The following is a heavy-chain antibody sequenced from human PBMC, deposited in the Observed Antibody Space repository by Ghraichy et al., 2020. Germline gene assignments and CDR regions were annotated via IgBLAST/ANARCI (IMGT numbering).Heavy chain of an antibody. CDR3: ARRVLWYCTNGVGYTGYFDY. V-gene: IGHV4-39*01. CDR1: GGSISSSSYY. J-gene: IGHJ4*02. CDR2: IYYSGST. Sequence: SQTLSLTCTVSGGSISSSSYYWGWIRQPPGKGLEWIGSIYYSGSTYYNPSLKSRVTISVDTSKNQFSLKLSSVTAADTAVYYCARRVLWYCTNGVGYTGYFDYWGQGTLVTVSS. D-gene: IGHD2-8*01.